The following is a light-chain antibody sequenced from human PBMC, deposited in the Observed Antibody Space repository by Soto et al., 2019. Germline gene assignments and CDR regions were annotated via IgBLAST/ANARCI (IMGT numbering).Light chain of an antibody. J-gene: IGKJ1*01. V-gene: IGKV4-1*01. CDR1: QSLLSRADNRNY. Sequence: DIVMTQSPDSLAVSLGEMATINCKSSQSLLSRADNRNYLAWYQQKPGQPPKLIIYWASTRESGVPDRFSGSGSGTDFTLTISSLQAEDVAVYYCQQHYKSVRSFAQGTKVEV. CDR3: QQHYKSVRS. CDR2: WAS.